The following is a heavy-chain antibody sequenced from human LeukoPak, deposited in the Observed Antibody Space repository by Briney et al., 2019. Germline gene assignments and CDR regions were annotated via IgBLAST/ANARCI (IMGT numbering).Heavy chain of an antibody. Sequence: GASVKVSCKASGYTFTSYGISWVRQAPGQGLEWMGWISAYNGNTNYAQKLQGRVTMTTDTSTSTAYMELRGLRSDDTAVYYCAMDIVVVPTTHENDAFDIWGQGTMVTVSS. CDR1: GYTFTSYG. V-gene: IGHV1-18*01. J-gene: IGHJ3*02. CDR3: AMDIVVVPTTHENDAFDI. D-gene: IGHD2-2*03. CDR2: ISAYNGNT.